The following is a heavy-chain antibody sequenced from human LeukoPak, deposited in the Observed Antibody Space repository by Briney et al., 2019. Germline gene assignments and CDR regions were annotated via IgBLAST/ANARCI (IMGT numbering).Heavy chain of an antibody. CDR3: ARDLRPHYYDSSGYGCFGS. CDR2: ISASGSRT. CDR1: GFTFSTFA. J-gene: IGHJ5*02. Sequence: GGSLRLSCAPSGFTFSTFAMNWVRQAPGKGLEWVSAISASGSRTFYADSAKGRFTISRDNSKNTLSLQMNSLRAGDTAVYYCARDLRPHYYDSSGYGCFGSWGQGTLVTVSS. D-gene: IGHD3-22*01. V-gene: IGHV3-23*01.